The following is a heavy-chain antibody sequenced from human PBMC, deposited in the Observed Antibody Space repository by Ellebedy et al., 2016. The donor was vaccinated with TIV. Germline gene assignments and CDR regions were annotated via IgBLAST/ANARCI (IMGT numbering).Heavy chain of an antibody. J-gene: IGHJ4*02. CDR3: TKHRLGRQWLVPSDS. D-gene: IGHD6-19*01. V-gene: IGHV3-23*01. CDR1: GFIFNSYA. Sequence: GESLKISXTASGFIFNSYAMSWVRQGPGKGLEWVSVISGAGGRTNYADSVKGRFTISRDNSKNMLYLEMNSLRAEDTAVYYCTKHRLGRQWLVPSDSWGQGILVTVSS. CDR2: ISGAGGRT.